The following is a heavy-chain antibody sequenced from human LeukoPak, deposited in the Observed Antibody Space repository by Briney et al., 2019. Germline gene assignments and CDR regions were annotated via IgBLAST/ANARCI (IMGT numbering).Heavy chain of an antibody. CDR2: IYYSGST. J-gene: IGHJ4*02. CDR3: ARQYCTGGSCLRLFDY. CDR1: GGSNSSSSYY. D-gene: IGHD2-15*01. Sequence: SETLSLXCTVSGGSNSSSSYYWGWIRQPPGKGLEWIGSIYYSGSTYYNPSLKSRVTISVDTSKNQFSLKLSSVTAADTAVYYCARQYCTGGSCLRLFDYWGQGTLVTVSS. V-gene: IGHV4-39*01.